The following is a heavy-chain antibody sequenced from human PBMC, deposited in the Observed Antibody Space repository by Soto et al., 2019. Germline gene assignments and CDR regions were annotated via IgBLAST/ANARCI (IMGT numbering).Heavy chain of an antibody. CDR1: GFTFSSYS. Sequence: SGWSLRLSCAASGFTFSSYSMNLVRQAPGKGLEWVSSISRSSSYIYYADSVKGRFTISRDNAKNSLYLQMNSLRAEDTAVYYCARGPIIAMVRGVINWFEPWGKGTLVTVS. D-gene: IGHD3-10*01. CDR2: ISRSSSYI. CDR3: ARGPIIAMVRGVINWFEP. J-gene: IGHJ5*02. V-gene: IGHV3-21*01.